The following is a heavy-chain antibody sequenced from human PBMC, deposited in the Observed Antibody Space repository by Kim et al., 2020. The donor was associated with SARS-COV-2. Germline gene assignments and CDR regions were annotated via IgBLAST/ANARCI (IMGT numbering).Heavy chain of an antibody. J-gene: IGHJ4*02. CDR2: TS. Sequence: TSYYADSVKGRFTISRDNAKNSLYLQMNSLRADDTAVYYCALAVSGAFDYWGQGTLVTVSS. V-gene: IGHV3-11*04. CDR3: ALAVSGAFDY. D-gene: IGHD4-4*01.